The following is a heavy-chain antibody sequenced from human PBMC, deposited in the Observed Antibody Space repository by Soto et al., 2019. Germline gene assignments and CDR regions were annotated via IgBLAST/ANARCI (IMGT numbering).Heavy chain of an antibody. J-gene: IGHJ4*02. Sequence: GGSLRLSCAASGFTFSSYWMHWVRQAPGKGLVWVSRINSDGSSTSYADSVKGRFTISRDNAKNTLYLQMNSLRAEDTAVYYCARGLVVVPAAPLGVYWGQGTLVTVSS. V-gene: IGHV3-74*01. CDR2: INSDGSST. CDR1: GFTFSSYW. CDR3: ARGLVVVPAAPLGVY. D-gene: IGHD2-2*01.